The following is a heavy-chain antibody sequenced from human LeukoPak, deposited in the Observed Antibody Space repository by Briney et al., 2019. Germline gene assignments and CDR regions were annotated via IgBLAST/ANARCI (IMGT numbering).Heavy chain of an antibody. CDR1: GGSISSYY. D-gene: IGHD3-10*01. V-gene: IGHV4-4*07. J-gene: IGHJ3*02. CDR2: IYTSGST. CDR3: ARDYGSGSYYRRLFAFDI. Sequence: SETLSLTCTVSGGSISSYYWNWIRQPAGKGLEWIGRIYTSGSTNYNPSLKSRVTMSVDTSKNQFSLKLSSVTAADTAVYYCARDYGSGSYYRRLFAFDIWGQGTMVTVSS.